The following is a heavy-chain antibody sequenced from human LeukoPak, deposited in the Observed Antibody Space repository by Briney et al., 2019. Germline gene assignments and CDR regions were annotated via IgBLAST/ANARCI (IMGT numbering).Heavy chain of an antibody. D-gene: IGHD3-22*01. J-gene: IGHJ4*02. V-gene: IGHV1-24*01. Sequence: ASVKVSCKVSGYTLTELSMHWVRQAPGIGLEWMGGFDPEDGETIYAQNFQGRVTMTEDTSTDTAYMELSSLRSEDTAVYYCARAYDGSGNLDYWGQGTLVTVSS. CDR3: ARAYDGSGNLDY. CDR1: GYTLTELS. CDR2: FDPEDGET.